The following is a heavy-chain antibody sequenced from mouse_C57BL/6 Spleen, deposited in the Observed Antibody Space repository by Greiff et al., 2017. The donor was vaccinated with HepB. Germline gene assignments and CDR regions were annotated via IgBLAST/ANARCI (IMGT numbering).Heavy chain of an antibody. D-gene: IGHD2-4*01. J-gene: IGHJ3*01. V-gene: IGHV1-69*01. CDR3: ARSFYDYDPWFAY. Sequence: QVQLQQSGAELVMPGASVKLSCKASGYTFTSYWMHWVKQRPGQGLEWIGEIDPSDSYTNYNQKFKGKSTLTVDKSSSTAYMQLSSLTSEDSAVYYCARSFYDYDPWFAYWGQGTLVTVSA. CDR2: IDPSDSYT. CDR1: GYTFTSYW.